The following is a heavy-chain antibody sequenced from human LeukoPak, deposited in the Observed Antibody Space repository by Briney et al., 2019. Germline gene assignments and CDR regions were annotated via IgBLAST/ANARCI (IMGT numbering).Heavy chain of an antibody. D-gene: IGHD2-21*02. CDR3: ARDQGLYCGGDCYSDY. CDR2: INPNSGGT. V-gene: IGHV1-2*02. Sequence: ASVKVSCKASGYTFTGYYMHWVRQAPGQGLEWMGWINPNSGGTNYAQKFQGRVTMTTDTSTSTAYMELRSLRSDDTAVYYCARDQGLYCGGDCYSDYWGQGTLVTVSS. J-gene: IGHJ4*02. CDR1: GYTFTGYY.